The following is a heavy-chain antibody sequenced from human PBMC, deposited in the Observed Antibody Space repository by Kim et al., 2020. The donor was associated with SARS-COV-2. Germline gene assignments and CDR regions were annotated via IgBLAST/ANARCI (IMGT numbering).Heavy chain of an antibody. J-gene: IGHJ2*01. CDR3: AKYRIIGGFDPLWYFDL. CDR2: IYYSGST. D-gene: IGHD5-12*01. V-gene: IGHV4-39*01. CDR1: GGSVSSDTYY. Sequence: ETMSLTCTVSGGSVSSDTYYWGWIRQPPGKGLDWIGNIYYSGSTYYNPSLKSRITISVDTSRNQFSLKLSSVNAADTAVYHCAKYRIIGGFDPLWYFDLWGRGTLFTVSS.